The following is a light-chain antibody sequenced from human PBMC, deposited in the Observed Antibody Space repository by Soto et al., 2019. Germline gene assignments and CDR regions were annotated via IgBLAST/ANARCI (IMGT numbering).Light chain of an antibody. V-gene: IGLV2-14*01. CDR3: TSYASGSSHVV. CDR1: SSDIGGYDY. CDR2: DVN. J-gene: IGLJ2*01. Sequence: QSALTQPASVSGSPGQSITLSCTGTSSDIGGYDYVSWYQRHPGKAPKLIIYDVNNRPSGASNRFSGSKSGNTASLTISGLQAGDEADYYCTSYASGSSHVVFGGGTKVTVL.